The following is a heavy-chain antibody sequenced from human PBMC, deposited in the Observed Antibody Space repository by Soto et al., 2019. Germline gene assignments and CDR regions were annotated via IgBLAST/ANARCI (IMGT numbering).Heavy chain of an antibody. CDR1: GLPLSGYA. D-gene: IGHD3-16*01. J-gene: IGHJ5*02. V-gene: IGHV3-30-3*01. CDR2: ISHLATET. CDR3: ARVGYGVSRGQGFDP. Sequence: QGQLMESGGGVVLPGRSLRLSCVASGLPLSGYAMHWVRQAPGKGLEWVASISHLATETFYAYSVRGRFTISRDDSKRMLFLQMNSLGPADTAGYHCARVGYGVSRGQGFDPWGQGTLVTVSS.